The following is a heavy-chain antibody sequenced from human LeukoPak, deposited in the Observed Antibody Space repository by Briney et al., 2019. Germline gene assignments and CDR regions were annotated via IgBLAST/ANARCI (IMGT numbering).Heavy chain of an antibody. CDR1: GGSISSSSYY. J-gene: IGHJ4*02. V-gene: IGHV4-39*01. D-gene: IGHD6-19*01. CDR2: IYYSGST. Sequence: SETLSLTCTVSGGSISSSSYYWGWIRQPPGKGLEWIGSIYYSGSTYYNPSLKSRVTISVDTSKNQFSLKLSSVTAADTAVYYCARHSAAVAGIDYWGQGTLATVSS. CDR3: ARHSAAVAGIDY.